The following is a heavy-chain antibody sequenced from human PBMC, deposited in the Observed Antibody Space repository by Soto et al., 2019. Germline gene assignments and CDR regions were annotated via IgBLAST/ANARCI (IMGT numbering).Heavy chain of an antibody. D-gene: IGHD3-3*01. Sequence: SETLSLTCTVSGGSISSYYWSWIRQPAGKGLEWILRIYTSGSTNCNPSLKSRVTMSVDTSKNQFSLKLSSVTAADTAVYYCARDTYYDFWSGYLPGPDYCYYGTDXWCQGTTLTVS. CDR2: IYTSGST. J-gene: IGHJ6*02. CDR3: ARDTYYDFWSGYLPGPDYCYYGTDX. CDR1: GGSISSYY. V-gene: IGHV4-4*07.